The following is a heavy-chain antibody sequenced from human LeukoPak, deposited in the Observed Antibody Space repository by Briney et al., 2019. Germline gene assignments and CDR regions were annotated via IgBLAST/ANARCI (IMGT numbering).Heavy chain of an antibody. CDR2: ISAYDGKT. V-gene: IGHV1-18*01. J-gene: IGHJ4*02. CDR1: GFTFTHYG. Sequence: GASVKVSCKASGFTFTHYGISWVRQAPGQRLEWMGWISAYDGKTNYAQKVQGTITMTTDTSTSTAYMELRSLKSADTAVYYCARGPAVGQWPSDYWGQGTLVTVSS. D-gene: IGHD6-19*01. CDR3: ARGPAVGQWPSDY.